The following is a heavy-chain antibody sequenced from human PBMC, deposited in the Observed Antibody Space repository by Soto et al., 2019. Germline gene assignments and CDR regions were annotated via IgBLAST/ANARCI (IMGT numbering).Heavy chain of an antibody. CDR2: ISGSAGST. Sequence: GGSLRLSCVASGFTFSSYAMSWVRQAPEKGLEWVSAISGSAGSTYYADSVKGRFTISRDNSKNTLYLQMNSLRAEDTAIYYSAKEGGSRPQPPHSDGGQGTLVPVSS. V-gene: IGHV3-23*01. CDR3: AKEGGSRPQPPHSD. J-gene: IGHJ4*02. D-gene: IGHD1-1*01. CDR1: GFTFSSYA.